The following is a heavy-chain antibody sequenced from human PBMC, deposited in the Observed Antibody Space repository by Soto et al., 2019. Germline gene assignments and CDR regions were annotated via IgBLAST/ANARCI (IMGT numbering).Heavy chain of an antibody. D-gene: IGHD3-22*01. Sequence: FPVKVSCKASGGTFSSYAISWVRQAPGQGLEWMGGIIPIFGTANYAQKFQGRVTITADESTSTAYMELSSLRSEDTAVYYCARDSGDYYDSSGYYYPFDYWGQGTLVTVSS. J-gene: IGHJ4*02. CDR3: ARDSGDYYDSSGYYYPFDY. CDR2: IIPIFGTA. V-gene: IGHV1-69*13. CDR1: GGTFSSYA.